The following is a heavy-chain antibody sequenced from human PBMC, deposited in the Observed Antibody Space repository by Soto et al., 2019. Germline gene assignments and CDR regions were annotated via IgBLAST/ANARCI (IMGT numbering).Heavy chain of an antibody. J-gene: IGHJ4*02. D-gene: IGHD3-22*01. CDR2: TYYTGST. V-gene: IGHV4-30-4*08. CDR3: ARVFDDRSCYYGALGY. Sequence: QVQLQESGPGLVKPSQTLSLTCTVSGASIRSGDYYWSWILQPPGGGLEWIGYTYYTGSTYYNPSLKNRLIMSVDTSKNHLALHLSSVTAADTAILYCARVFDDRSCYYGALGYWGQGTLVTVFS. CDR1: GASIRSGDYY.